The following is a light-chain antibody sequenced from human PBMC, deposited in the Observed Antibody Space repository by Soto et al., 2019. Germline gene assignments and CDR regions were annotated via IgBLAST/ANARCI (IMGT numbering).Light chain of an antibody. CDR1: QSVSID. J-gene: IGKJ1*01. Sequence: EIVITQSPYTLSVSPGERATLSCRASQSVSIDLAWYQQTPGQAPRLLIYGASNRATGIPDRFSASGTGTDFTLTISRLEPEDFAVYYCQQYGSSGRTFGQGTKVDIK. V-gene: IGKV3-20*01. CDR3: QQYGSSGRT. CDR2: GAS.